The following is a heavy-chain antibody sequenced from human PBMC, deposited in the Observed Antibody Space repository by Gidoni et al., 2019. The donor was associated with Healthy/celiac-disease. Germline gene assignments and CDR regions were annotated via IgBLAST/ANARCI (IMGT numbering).Heavy chain of an antibody. CDR1: GYSFTSSW. V-gene: IGHV5-51*01. Sequence: EVQLVQSGAEVKKPGEPLKISGKGAGYSFTSSWSGGVGKMPGKGLEWMWIIYPGASDTRYRPSFQGQVTISADKSISTAYLQWSSLKASDTAMYYCARQLGSDPLAAAGTGGDYYYYGMDVWGKGTTVTVSS. J-gene: IGHJ6*04. CDR3: ARQLGSDPLAAAGTGGDYYYYGMDV. CDR2: IYPGASDT. D-gene: IGHD6-13*01.